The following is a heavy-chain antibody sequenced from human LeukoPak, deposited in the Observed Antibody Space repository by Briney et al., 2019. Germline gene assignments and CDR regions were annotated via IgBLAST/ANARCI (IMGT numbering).Heavy chain of an antibody. CDR2: IYYSGST. CDR1: GGSISSSY. V-gene: IGHV4-59*01. CDR3: ARATNWGSYAFDI. Sequence: PSETLSLTCTVSGGSISSSYWSWIRQPPGKGLELIGFIYYSGSTNYNPSLKSRVTISVDTSKNQFSLRLTSATAADTAVYYCARATNWGSYAFDIWGQGTMVTVSS. J-gene: IGHJ3*02. D-gene: IGHD7-27*01.